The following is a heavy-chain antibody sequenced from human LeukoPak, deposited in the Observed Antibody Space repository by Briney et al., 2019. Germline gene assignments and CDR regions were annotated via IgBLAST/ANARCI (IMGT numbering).Heavy chain of an antibody. D-gene: IGHD1-26*01. Sequence: SETLSLTCTVSGGSISSYYWSWIRQPPGKGLEWIGCIYYSGSTNYNPSLKSRVTISVDTSKNQFSLKLSSVTAADTAVYYCARDNGGSYYGRSSAFDIWGQGTMVTVSS. CDR1: GGSISSYY. J-gene: IGHJ3*02. CDR2: IYYSGST. CDR3: ARDNGGSYYGRSSAFDI. V-gene: IGHV4-59*01.